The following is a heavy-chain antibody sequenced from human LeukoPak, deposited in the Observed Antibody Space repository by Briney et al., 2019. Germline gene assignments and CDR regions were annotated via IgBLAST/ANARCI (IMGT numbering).Heavy chain of an antibody. Sequence: SETLSLTCNVSGYSISSGYYWAWIRQSPGKGLEWIGSIYHSGSTYYNPSLKSRVTMSVDTSKKQFSLNLSSVTAADTAVYYCATTPREYSSTWYYFDYWGQGILVTVSS. CDR2: IYHSGST. CDR1: GYSISSGYY. D-gene: IGHD6-13*01. CDR3: ATTPREYSSTWYYFDY. V-gene: IGHV4-38-2*02. J-gene: IGHJ4*02.